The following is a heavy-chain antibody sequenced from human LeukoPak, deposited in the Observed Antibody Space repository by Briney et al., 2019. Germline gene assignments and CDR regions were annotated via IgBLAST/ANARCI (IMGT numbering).Heavy chain of an antibody. J-gene: IGHJ4*02. D-gene: IGHD2-15*01. CDR2: IYPDDSDT. CDR3: ARQNEYCSRGSCLYFFDY. CDR1: GYNFKTYW. V-gene: IGHV5-51*01. Sequence: GESLKISCKGSGYNFKTYWIGWVRQMPGKGLEWMGIIYPDDSDTRYSPSFQGQVTISADKSINTAYVQWSSLKASDTAMYYCARQNEYCSRGSCLYFFDYWGQGTLVTVSS.